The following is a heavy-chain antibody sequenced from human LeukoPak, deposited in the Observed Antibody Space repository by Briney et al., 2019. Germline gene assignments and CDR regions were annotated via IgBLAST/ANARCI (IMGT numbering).Heavy chain of an antibody. D-gene: IGHD3-22*01. V-gene: IGHV1-69*13. CDR2: IIPIFGTA. Sequence: SVKVSCKASGYTFTGYYMHWVRQAPGQGLEWMGGIIPIFGTANYAQKFQGRVTITADESTSTAYMELSSLRSEDTAVYYCARGDTPNYYDSSGYYYEFDYWGQGTLVTVSS. CDR3: ARGDTPNYYDSSGYYYEFDY. J-gene: IGHJ4*02. CDR1: GYTFTGYY.